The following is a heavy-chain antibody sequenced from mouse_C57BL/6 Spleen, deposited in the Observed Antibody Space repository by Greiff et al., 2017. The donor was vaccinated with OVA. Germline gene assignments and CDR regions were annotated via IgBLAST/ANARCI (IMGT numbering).Heavy chain of an antibody. Sequence: VQLQQSGPGLVQPSQSLSITCTVSGFSLTSYGVHWVRQSPGKGLEWLGVIWSGGSTDYNAAFISRLSISKDNSKSQVFFKMTSLQADDTAIYYCARAPGDDYAMDYWGQGTPVTVSS. J-gene: IGHJ4*01. CDR3: ARAPGDDYAMDY. CDR2: IWSGGST. D-gene: IGHD3-3*01. V-gene: IGHV2-2*01. CDR1: GFSLTSYG.